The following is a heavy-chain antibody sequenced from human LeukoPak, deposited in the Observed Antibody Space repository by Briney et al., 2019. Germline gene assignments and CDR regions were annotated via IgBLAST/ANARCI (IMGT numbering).Heavy chain of an antibody. Sequence: GGSLRLSCAASGLTFSNYWMDWVRQAPGKGLEWVSVISGSGGSTNYADSVKGRFIISRDNSRNTLFLQMNSLRAEDTAVYYCAKHHYSSSRDYFDYWGQGTLVTVSS. V-gene: IGHV3-23*01. CDR3: AKHHYSSSRDYFDY. CDR2: ISGSGGST. CDR1: GLTFSNYW. D-gene: IGHD6-13*01. J-gene: IGHJ4*02.